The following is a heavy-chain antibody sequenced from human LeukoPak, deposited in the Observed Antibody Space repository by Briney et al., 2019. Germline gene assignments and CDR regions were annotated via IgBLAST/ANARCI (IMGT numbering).Heavy chain of an antibody. D-gene: IGHD6-13*01. CDR1: GYTFTSYY. CDR2: INPGGGST. V-gene: IGHV1-46*01. CDR3: ARTYSSRGYFDY. J-gene: IGHJ4*02. Sequence: ASVKVSCKASGYTFTSYYMHWVRQAPGQGLEWMGIINPGGGSTSYAQKFQGRVTMTRDTSTSTVYMELSSLRSEDTAVYYCARTYSSRGYFDYWGQGTLVTVSS.